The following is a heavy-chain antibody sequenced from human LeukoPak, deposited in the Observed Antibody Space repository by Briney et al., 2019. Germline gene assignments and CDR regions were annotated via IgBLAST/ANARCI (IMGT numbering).Heavy chain of an antibody. D-gene: IGHD6-19*01. Sequence: GGSLRLSCVASGFTFRDYSMAWVRQLPGGGLEWVSAIARDDFTVYPDPLKGRFTISRDNSRNTLYLQMNTLRAEDTAVYYCVKERDRGTDVADDFDFWGRGTLVTVSS. V-gene: IGHV3-23*01. CDR1: GFTFRDYS. CDR3: VKERDRGTDVADDFDF. CDR2: IARDDFT. J-gene: IGHJ4*02.